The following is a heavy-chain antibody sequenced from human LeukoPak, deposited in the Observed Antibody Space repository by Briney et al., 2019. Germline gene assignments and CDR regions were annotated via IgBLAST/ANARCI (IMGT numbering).Heavy chain of an antibody. Sequence: SVKVSCKASGGTFSSYAISWVRQAPGQGLEWMGRIIPILGIANYAQKFRGRVTITADKSTSTAYMELSSLRSEDTAVYYCARDTYYYDSSGYYKAFDIWGQGTMVTVSS. D-gene: IGHD3-22*01. CDR1: GGTFSSYA. J-gene: IGHJ3*02. CDR2: IIPILGIA. V-gene: IGHV1-69*04. CDR3: ARDTYYYDSSGYYKAFDI.